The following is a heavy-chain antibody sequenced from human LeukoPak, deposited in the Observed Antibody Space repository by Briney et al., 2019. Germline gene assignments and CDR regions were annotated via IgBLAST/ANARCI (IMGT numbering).Heavy chain of an antibody. V-gene: IGHV4-59*01. CDR3: ARFVVPAASYYYYGMDV. Sequence: PSETLSLTCTVSGGSISSYYWSWIRQPPGKGLEWIGYIYYSGSTNYNPSLKSRVTISVDTSKNQFSLKLSSVTAADTAVYYCARFVVPAASYYYYGMDVWGQGITVTVSS. CDR2: IYYSGST. D-gene: IGHD2-2*01. J-gene: IGHJ6*02. CDR1: GGSISSYY.